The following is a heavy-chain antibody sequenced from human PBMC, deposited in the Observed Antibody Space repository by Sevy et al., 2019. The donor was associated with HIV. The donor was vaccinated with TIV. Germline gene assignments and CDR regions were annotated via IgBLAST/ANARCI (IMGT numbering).Heavy chain of an antibody. CDR2: INPNSGGT. J-gene: IGHJ6*01. CDR1: GYTFTGYY. Sequence: ASVKVSCKASGYTFTGYYMHWVRQAPGQGLEWMGRINPNSGGTNYAQKFQGRVTMTRDTSISTAYMELSRLRSDDTAVYYCATAGMVVRDYYDGMDIWGQGTTVTVSS. V-gene: IGHV1-2*06. D-gene: IGHD3-3*01. CDR3: ATAGMVVRDYYDGMDI.